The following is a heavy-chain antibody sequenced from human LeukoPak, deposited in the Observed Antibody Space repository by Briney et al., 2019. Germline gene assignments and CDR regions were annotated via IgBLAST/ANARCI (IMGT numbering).Heavy chain of an antibody. D-gene: IGHD3-3*01. J-gene: IGHJ4*02. CDR2: IIPILGIA. CDR1: GGTFSSYT. CDR3: ASLDDFGVMGGYFDY. V-gene: IGHV1-69*02. Sequence: ASVKVSCKAYGGTFSSYTISWVRQAHGQGLEWMGRIIPILGIANYAQKFQGRVTITADKSTSTAYMELSSLRSEDTAVYYCASLDDFGVMGGYFDYWGQGTLVTVSS.